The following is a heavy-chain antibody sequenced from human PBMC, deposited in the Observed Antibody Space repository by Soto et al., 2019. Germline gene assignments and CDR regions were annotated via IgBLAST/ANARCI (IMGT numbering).Heavy chain of an antibody. V-gene: IGHV4-59*08. J-gene: IGHJ4*02. CDR3: ARQDPFNTGWHFDS. D-gene: IGHD6-19*01. CDR2: IYYSGST. Sequence: PSETLSLTCTVSVGPMTAYYWSWIRQPPGKGLEWLGYIYYSGSTNYNPSLKSRVTISVDTSKNQFSLKLSSVTAADTAVYYCARQDPFNTGWHFDSWGQGTLVTVSS. CDR1: VGPMTAYY.